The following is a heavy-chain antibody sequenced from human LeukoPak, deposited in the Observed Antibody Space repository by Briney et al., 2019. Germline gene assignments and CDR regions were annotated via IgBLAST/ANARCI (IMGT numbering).Heavy chain of an antibody. V-gene: IGHV4-61*02. CDR2: IYTSGST. D-gene: IGHD3-10*01. J-gene: IGHJ2*01. CDR1: GGSINSGSYY. Sequence: SETLSLTCTVSGGSINSGSYYWSWIRQPAGKGLEWIGRIYTSGSTNYNPSLKSRVTMSVDTSKNQFSLKLSSVTAADTAVYYCARRPSGTSGWYFDLWGRGTLVTVSS. CDR3: ARRPSGTSGWYFDL.